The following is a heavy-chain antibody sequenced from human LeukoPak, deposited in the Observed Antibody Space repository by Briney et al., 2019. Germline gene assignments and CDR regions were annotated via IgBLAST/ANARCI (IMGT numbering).Heavy chain of an antibody. V-gene: IGHV3-53*01. CDR3: ARGGNWFDP. Sequence: ETLSLTCAVSGDSISSSNWWNWVRQAPGKGLEWVSVIYSGGTTSYADSVKGRLTISRDNSKNMMYLKMNSLRAEDTAVYYCARGGNWFDPWGQGTLVTVSS. J-gene: IGHJ5*02. CDR1: GDSISSSNW. CDR2: IYSGGTT.